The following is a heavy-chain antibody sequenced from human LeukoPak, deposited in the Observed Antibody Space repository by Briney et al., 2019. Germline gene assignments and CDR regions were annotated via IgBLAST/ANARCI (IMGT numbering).Heavy chain of an antibody. CDR1: GFSLSTSGMR. D-gene: IGHD3-22*01. Sequence: SGPTLVNPTQTLTLTCTFSGFSLSTSGMRVSWIRQPPGKALEWLARIAWDDDKFYSTSLKTRLTISKDTSKNQVVLTMTNMDPVDTATYYCARTPFYYYDSSGYYYYDYWGQGTLVTVSS. V-gene: IGHV2-70*04. CDR2: IAWDDDK. J-gene: IGHJ4*02. CDR3: ARTPFYYYDSSGYYYYDY.